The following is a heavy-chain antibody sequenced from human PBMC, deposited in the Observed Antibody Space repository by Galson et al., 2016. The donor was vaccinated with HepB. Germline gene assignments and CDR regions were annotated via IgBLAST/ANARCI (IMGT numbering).Heavy chain of an antibody. D-gene: IGHD4-11*01. CDR1: GFTFSSFV. Sequence: SLRLSCAGSGFTFSSFVMSWVRQAPGKGLEWVSVISGSSTSVNYADSVKGRFTISRDNSRNTLYMQMNSLRDDDTAVYYCSTVLNSRWGDLFDNWGQGPLDTVST. V-gene: IGHV3-23*01. CDR3: STVLNSRWGDLFDN. J-gene: IGHJ4*02. CDR2: ISGSSTSV.